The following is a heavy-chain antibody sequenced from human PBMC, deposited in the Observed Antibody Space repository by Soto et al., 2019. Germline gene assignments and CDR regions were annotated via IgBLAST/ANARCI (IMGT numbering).Heavy chain of an antibody. D-gene: IGHD2-2*02. V-gene: IGHV3-21*01. Sequence: GGSLRLSCAASGFTFSSYSMNWVRQAPGKGLEWVSSISSSSSYIYYADSVKGRFTISRDNAKNSLYLQMNSLRAEDTAVYYCARAQYCSSTSCYTGGAFDIWGQGTMVTVS. CDR1: GFTFSSYS. J-gene: IGHJ3*02. CDR3: ARAQYCSSTSCYTGGAFDI. CDR2: ISSSSSYI.